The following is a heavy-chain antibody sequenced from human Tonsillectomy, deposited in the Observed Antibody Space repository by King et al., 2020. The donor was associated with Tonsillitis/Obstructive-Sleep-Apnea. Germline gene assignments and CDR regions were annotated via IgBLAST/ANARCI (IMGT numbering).Heavy chain of an antibody. CDR3: ARDRDVVVVAARGFDP. CDR1: GFTFSSYT. D-gene: IGHD2-15*01. V-gene: IGHV3-48*02. CDR2: ISSSTNTI. J-gene: IGHJ5*02. Sequence: VQLVESGGGLVQPGGSLRLSCAASGFTFSSYTMNWVRQAPGKGLEWVSYISSSTNTIYYADSVKGRFTFSRDNAKNALYLQMNSLRDEDTAVYYCARDRDVVVVAARGFDPWGQGTLVTVSS.